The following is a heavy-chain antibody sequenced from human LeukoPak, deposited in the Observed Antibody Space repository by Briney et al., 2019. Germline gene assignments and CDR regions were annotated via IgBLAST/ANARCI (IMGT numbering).Heavy chain of an antibody. CDR3: ATSVWPPYYYYYYMDV. CDR1: GGTFSSYA. V-gene: IGHV1-69*01. CDR2: IIPIFGTA. Sequence: ASVKVSCKASGGTFSSYAISWVRQAPGQGLEWMGGIIPIFGTANYAQKFQGRVTITADESTSTAYMELSSLRPEDTAVYYCATSVWPPYYYYYYMDVWGKGTTVTVSS. D-gene: IGHD2-8*01. J-gene: IGHJ6*03.